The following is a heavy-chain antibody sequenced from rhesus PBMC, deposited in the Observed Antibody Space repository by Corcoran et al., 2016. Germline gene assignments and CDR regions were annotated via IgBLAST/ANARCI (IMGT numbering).Heavy chain of an antibody. CDR2: ISGNSEST. CDR1: GVSLYGNS. J-gene: IGHJ5-2*02. V-gene: IGHV4-147*01. CDR3: ARDAISLDV. Sequence: QVQLQESGPGLVKPSDTLALTCAVTGVSLYGNSWTRIRQSPEKGLEWFGYISGNSESTSYNPSLGGRITISKDTSQNQFSLMLTSVTAEDTAVYYCARDAISLDVWGRGVLVTVSS.